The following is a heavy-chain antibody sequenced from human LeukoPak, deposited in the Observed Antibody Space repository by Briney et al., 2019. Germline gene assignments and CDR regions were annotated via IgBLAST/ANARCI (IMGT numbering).Heavy chain of an antibody. Sequence: GGSLRLSCAASGFTFSSYAMSWVRQAPRKGLEWVSAVSGSGDNTYYADSVKGRFTISRDNSKNTLYLQMNYLRVEDTAVYYCAKALGSGSGYFDYWGQGTLVTVSS. CDR3: AKALGSGSGYFDY. D-gene: IGHD3-10*01. CDR1: GFTFSSYA. J-gene: IGHJ4*02. CDR2: VSGSGDNT. V-gene: IGHV3-23*01.